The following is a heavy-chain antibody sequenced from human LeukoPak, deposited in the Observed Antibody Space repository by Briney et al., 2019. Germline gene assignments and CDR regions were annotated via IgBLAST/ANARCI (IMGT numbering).Heavy chain of an antibody. Sequence: GGSLRLPCAPSGHIFHPYSMNWLRQAPGKGLEWVSYISSSSSTIYYADSVRGRFTISRDNAKNSLYLQMNSLSNEDKAVYFCARDSPPGRSGFYLGYWGQGTLVTVSS. CDR2: ISSSSSTI. CDR1: GHIFHPYS. J-gene: IGHJ4*02. D-gene: IGHD3-22*01. CDR3: ARDSPPGRSGFYLGY. V-gene: IGHV3-48*02.